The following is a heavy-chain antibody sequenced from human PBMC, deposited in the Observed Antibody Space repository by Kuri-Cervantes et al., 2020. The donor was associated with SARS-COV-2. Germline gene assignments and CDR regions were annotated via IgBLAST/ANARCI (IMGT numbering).Heavy chain of an antibody. D-gene: IGHD3-9*01. Sequence: SETLSLTCTVSGGSISSGDYYWSWIRQPPGKGLEWIGYIYYSGSTYYNPSLKSRVTISVDTSKNQFSLKLSSVTAADTAVYYCARVDYDILTGLLSGPRWFDPWGQGTLVTVSS. CDR2: IYYSGST. J-gene: IGHJ5*02. V-gene: IGHV4-30-4*08. CDR3: ARVDYDILTGLLSGPRWFDP. CDR1: GGSISSGDYY.